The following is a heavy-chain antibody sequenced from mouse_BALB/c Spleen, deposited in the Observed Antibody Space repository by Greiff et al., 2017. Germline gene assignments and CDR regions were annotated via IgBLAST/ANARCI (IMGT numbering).Heavy chain of an antibody. J-gene: IGHJ3*01. D-gene: IGHD2-1*01. Sequence: VQLQQPGAELVRPGASVKLSCKASGYTFTSYWINWVKQRPGQGLEWIGNIYPSDSYTNYNQKFKDKATLTVDKSSSTAYMQLSSPTSEDSAVYYCTRTHYGNYVGFAYWGQGTLVTVSA. V-gene: IGHV1-69*02. CDR3: TRTHYGNYVGFAY. CDR1: GYTFTSYW. CDR2: IYPSDSYT.